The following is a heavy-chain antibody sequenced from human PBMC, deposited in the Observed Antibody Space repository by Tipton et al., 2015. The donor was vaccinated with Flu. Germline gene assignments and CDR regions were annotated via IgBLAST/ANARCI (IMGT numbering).Heavy chain of an antibody. D-gene: IGHD3-10*01. Sequence: GSLRLSCAASGFTFSDYWMSWVRQAPGKGLEWVANINQDGGQTYYVDSVKGRFTISRDNAKNSVYLQMNSLRAEDTAVYYCGSLGGSGSLNCFDPWGQGTPVTVSS. CDR2: INQDGGQT. J-gene: IGHJ5*02. CDR3: GSLGGSGSLNCFDP. CDR1: GFTFSDYW. V-gene: IGHV3-7*01.